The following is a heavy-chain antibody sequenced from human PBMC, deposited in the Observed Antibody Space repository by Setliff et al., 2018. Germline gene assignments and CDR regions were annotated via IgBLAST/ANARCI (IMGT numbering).Heavy chain of an antibody. CDR3: ARLGGSSGAGGFYYYYYYMDV. Sequence: LSLTCAVSGYSISSGYYWGWIRQPPGKGLEWLGSVRHRGGTYYNPSLKSRVTISQDTSENQFSLKLSSVTAADTAVYYCARLGGSSGAGGFYYYYYYMDVWGKGTTVTVSS. CDR1: GYSISSGYY. J-gene: IGHJ6*03. CDR2: VRHRGGT. V-gene: IGHV4-38-2*01. D-gene: IGHD3-22*01.